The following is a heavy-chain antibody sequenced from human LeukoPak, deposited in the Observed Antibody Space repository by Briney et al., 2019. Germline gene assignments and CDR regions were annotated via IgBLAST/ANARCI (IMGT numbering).Heavy chain of an antibody. V-gene: IGHV3-21*01. CDR3: ASEQLDSSFDY. D-gene: IGHD6-13*01. Sequence: GSLRLSCAASGFTFSSYRMNWVRQASGKGLEWVSSISSSSSYIYYADSAKGRFTISRDNAKNSLYLQMNSLRAEDTAVYYCASEQLDSSFDYWGQGTLVTVSS. CDR2: ISSSSSYI. J-gene: IGHJ4*02. CDR1: GFTFSSYR.